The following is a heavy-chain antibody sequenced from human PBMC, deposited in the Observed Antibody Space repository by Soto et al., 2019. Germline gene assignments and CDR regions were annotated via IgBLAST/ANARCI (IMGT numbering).Heavy chain of an antibody. Sequence: SETLSLTCTVSGGSISSGDYYWSWIRQPPGKGLEWIGYIYYSGSTYYNPSLKSRVTVSVDTSKNQFSLKLSSVTAADTAVYYCARGGVPSNWFDPWGQGTLVTSPQ. D-gene: IGHD2-8*01. CDR3: ARGGVPSNWFDP. CDR2: IYYSGST. CDR1: GGSISSGDYY. V-gene: IGHV4-30-4*01. J-gene: IGHJ5*02.